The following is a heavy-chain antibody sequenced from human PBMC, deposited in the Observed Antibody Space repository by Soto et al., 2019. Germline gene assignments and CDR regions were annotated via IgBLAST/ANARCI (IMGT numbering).Heavy chain of an antibody. CDR3: STQLPLVVVPAAMRGDYYYGKGV. J-gene: IGHJ6*02. D-gene: IGHD2-2*01. CDR1: GFTFSNAW. Sequence: EVQLVESGGGLVKPGGSLRLSCAASGFTFSNAWMNWVRQAPGKGLEWVGRIKSKTDGGTTDYAAPVKGRFNISRDDSKNTLYLQMNSLKTEDTAVYYCSTQLPLVVVPAAMRGDYYYGKGVWGQGTTVTVSS. CDR2: IKSKTDGGTT. V-gene: IGHV3-15*07.